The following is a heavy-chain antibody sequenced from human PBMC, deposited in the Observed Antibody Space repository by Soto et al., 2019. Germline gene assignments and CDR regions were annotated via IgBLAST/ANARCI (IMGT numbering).Heavy chain of an antibody. J-gene: IGHJ3*02. CDR2: ISSSSSYT. CDR1: GFTFSDYY. D-gene: IGHD1-1*01. V-gene: IGHV3-11*06. Sequence: GGSLRLSCAASGFTFSDYYMSWIRQAPGKGLEWVSYISSSSSYTNYADSVKGRFTISRDNAKNSLYLQMNSLRAEDTAVYYCARPIIRTTPDAFDIWGQGTMVTVSS. CDR3: ARPIIRTTPDAFDI.